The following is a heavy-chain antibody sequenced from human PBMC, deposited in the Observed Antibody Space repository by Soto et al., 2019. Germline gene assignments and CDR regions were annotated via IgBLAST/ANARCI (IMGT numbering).Heavy chain of an antibody. J-gene: IGHJ6*03. CDR1: GGSISSYY. D-gene: IGHD4-17*01. V-gene: IGHV4-59*12. CDR3: ARDYGDEEDDYYYYMDV. Sequence: SETLSLTCTVSGGSISSYYWSWIRRPPGKGLEWIGYIYYSGSTNYNPSLKSRVTISVDTSKNQFSLKLSSVTAADTAVYYCARDYGDEEDDYYYYMDVWGKGTTVTVSS. CDR2: IYYSGST.